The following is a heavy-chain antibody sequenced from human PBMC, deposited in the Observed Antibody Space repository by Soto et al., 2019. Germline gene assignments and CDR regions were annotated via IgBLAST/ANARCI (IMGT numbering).Heavy chain of an antibody. V-gene: IGHV3-30*03. CDR3: ASTVDTTMVTWALGN. J-gene: IGHJ1*01. Sequence: QVQLVESGGGVVQPGRSLRLSCAAPRFIFISYGMHWVRQAPGKGLEWLAVTSYDGDNKYYGDSVKARFTISRDESKNTLYLQMNSLRPEDTAVYYCASTVDTTMVTWALGNWGQGTLVTVSS. D-gene: IGHD5-18*01. CDR1: RFIFISYG. CDR2: TSYDGDNK.